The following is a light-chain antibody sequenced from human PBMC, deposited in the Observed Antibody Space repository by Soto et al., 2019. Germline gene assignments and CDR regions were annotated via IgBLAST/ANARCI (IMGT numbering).Light chain of an antibody. CDR1: SSDVGGYNY. CDR2: DVS. V-gene: IGLV2-14*03. Sequence: QSALTQPASVSGSPGQSITISCTGTSSDVGGYNYVSWYQHHPGKGPKLMIYDVSNRPSGVSNRFSGSKSGNTASLTISGLQNEDEADYYCSSYTTSNTVVFGGGTKLTVL. J-gene: IGLJ2*01. CDR3: SSYTTSNTVV.